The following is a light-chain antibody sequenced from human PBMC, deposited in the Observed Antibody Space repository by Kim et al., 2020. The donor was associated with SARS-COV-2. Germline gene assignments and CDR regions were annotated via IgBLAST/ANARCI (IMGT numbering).Light chain of an antibody. J-gene: IGLJ3*02. CDR3: AAWDGSLSALV. CDR2: RSN. V-gene: IGLV1-47*01. CDR1: HSNIGSRY. Sequence: QSVLTQPPSASGTPGQRVSISCSESHSNIGSRYLYWYQQLPGTASKPLIYRSNQRPSGVPDRFSCSKSGTSASLSISGLGSEDEADYYCAAWDGSLSALVFGGGTQLTVL.